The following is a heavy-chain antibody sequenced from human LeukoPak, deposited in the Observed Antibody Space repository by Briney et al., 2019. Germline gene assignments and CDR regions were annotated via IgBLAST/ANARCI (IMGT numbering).Heavy chain of an antibody. D-gene: IGHD6-6*01. V-gene: IGHV4-39*07. CDR2: IYYSGST. J-gene: IGHJ4*02. Sequence: PSETLSLTCTVSGGSISSSSCYWGWIRQPPGKGLEWIGNIYYSGSTYYKPSLKSRVTISVDTSKNQFSLKLNSVTAADTAVYYCARGGPQQLGVLAGRLTPFDCWGQGALVTVSS. CDR3: ARGGPQQLGVLAGRLTPFDC. CDR1: GGSISSSSCY.